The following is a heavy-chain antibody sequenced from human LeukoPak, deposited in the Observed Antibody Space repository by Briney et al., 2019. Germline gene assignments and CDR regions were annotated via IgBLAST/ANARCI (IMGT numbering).Heavy chain of an antibody. CDR2: IYHSGGT. Sequence: IPSETLSLACAVSGGSISRGGYSWSWLRQPPGKGLEWSGYIYHSGGTYYSPSLKSRVTISVDRSKNQSSLKLSSVTAADTAVYYCARGGTTTGGMDVWGQGTTVTVSS. D-gene: IGHD4-17*01. J-gene: IGHJ6*02. V-gene: IGHV4-30-2*01. CDR1: GGSISRGGYS. CDR3: ARGGTTTGGMDV.